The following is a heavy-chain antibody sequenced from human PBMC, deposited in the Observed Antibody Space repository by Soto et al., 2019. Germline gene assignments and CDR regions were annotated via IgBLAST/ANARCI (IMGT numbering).Heavy chain of an antibody. Sequence: ASVKVSCKASGYTFTIYYMHWVRQAPGQGLEWMGIINPSGGSTSYAQKFQGRVTMTRDTSTSTVYMELSSLRSEDTAVYYCARDKSSGGYYYGMDVWGQGTTVTVSS. D-gene: IGHD6-19*01. CDR1: GYTFTIYY. J-gene: IGHJ6*02. V-gene: IGHV1-46*01. CDR2: INPSGGST. CDR3: ARDKSSGGYYYGMDV.